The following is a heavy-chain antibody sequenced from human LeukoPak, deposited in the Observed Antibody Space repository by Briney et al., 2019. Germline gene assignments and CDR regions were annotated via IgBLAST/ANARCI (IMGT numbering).Heavy chain of an antibody. CDR2: IYYSGST. CDR1: GGSISSGDYY. D-gene: IGHD4-17*01. CDR3: ATALTYGDYVADAFDI. Sequence: SETLSLTRTVSGGSISSGDYYWSWIRQPPGKGLEWIGYIYYSGSTYYNPSLKSRVTISVDTSKNQFSLKLSSVTAADTAVYYCATALTYGDYVADAFDIWGQGTMVTVSS. V-gene: IGHV4-30-4*01. J-gene: IGHJ3*02.